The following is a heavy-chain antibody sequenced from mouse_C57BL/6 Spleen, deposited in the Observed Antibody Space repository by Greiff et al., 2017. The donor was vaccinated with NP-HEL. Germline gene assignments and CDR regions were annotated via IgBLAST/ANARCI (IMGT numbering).Heavy chain of an antibody. V-gene: IGHV1-72*01. CDR3: ARDWDGYFDY. Sequence: QVQLQQPGAELVKPGASVKLSCKASGYTFPSYWMHWLKQRPGRGLEGIGRIDPNSDGTKYNEKFKSKATLTVDKPSSTAYMQLSSLTSEDSAVYYCARDWDGYFDYWGQGTTLTVSS. CDR2: IDPNSDGT. CDR1: GYTFPSYW. J-gene: IGHJ2*01. D-gene: IGHD4-1*01.